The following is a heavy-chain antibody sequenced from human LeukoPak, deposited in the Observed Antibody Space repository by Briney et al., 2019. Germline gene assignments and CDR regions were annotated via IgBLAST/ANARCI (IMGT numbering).Heavy chain of an antibody. J-gene: IGHJ6*03. CDR2: INHSGST. Sequence: PSETLSLTCAVYGGSFSGYYWSWIRQPPGKGLEWIGEINHSGSTNYNPSLKSRVTISVDTSKNQFSLKLSSVTAAVTAVYYCASLPGFYYYYYYMDVWGKGTTVTVSS. D-gene: IGHD3-9*01. CDR3: ASLPGFYYYYYYMDV. CDR1: GGSFSGYY. V-gene: IGHV4-34*01.